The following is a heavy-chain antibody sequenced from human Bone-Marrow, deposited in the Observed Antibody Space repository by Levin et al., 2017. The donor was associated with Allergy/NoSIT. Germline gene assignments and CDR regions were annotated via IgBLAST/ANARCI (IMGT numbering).Heavy chain of an antibody. J-gene: IGHJ4*02. Sequence: SGGSLRLSCEASGFIFSSYAMSWVRQAPGKGLEWVSAVSGSGGNTYYADSVKGRFTVSRDNSKNTLYLQMNGLRAEDTAVYYCARDTVVITFPYFDSWGQGTLVTVSS. D-gene: IGHD3-22*01. CDR2: VSGSGGNT. V-gene: IGHV3-23*01. CDR3: ARDTVVITFPYFDS. CDR1: GFIFSSYA.